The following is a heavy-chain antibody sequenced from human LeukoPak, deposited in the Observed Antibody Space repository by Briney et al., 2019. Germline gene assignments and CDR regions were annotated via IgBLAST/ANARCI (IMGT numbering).Heavy chain of an antibody. CDR2: TSASGLTA. CDR3: TENT. CDR1: GFIFNNSG. J-gene: IGHJ4*02. V-gene: IGHV3-23*01. Sequence: GGSLRLSCAASGFIFNNSGMGWVRQAPGRGLEWVSATSASGLTAYYGDSVKGRFTISRDNAKNTLYLHMSSLRGEDTAIYYCTENTWGRGTRVTVSS.